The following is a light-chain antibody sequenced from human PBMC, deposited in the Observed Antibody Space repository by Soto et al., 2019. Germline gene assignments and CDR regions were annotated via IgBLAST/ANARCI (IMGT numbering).Light chain of an antibody. V-gene: IGKV1-39*01. CDR1: QSISSY. J-gene: IGKJ1*01. CDR3: HQIYSTPRT. CDR2: AAS. Sequence: IQMTQSPSSLSASVGDRVTITCRASQSISSYLNWYQQKPGKAPKRLIYAASSLQSGVPSRFSGSGSGTDFTLTISILQPEDFATYYCHQIYSTPRTFGQGTKVEVK.